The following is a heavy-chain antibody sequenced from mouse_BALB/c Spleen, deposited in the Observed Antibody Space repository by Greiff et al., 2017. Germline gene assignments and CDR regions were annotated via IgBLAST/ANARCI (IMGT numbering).Heavy chain of an antibody. CDR2: IYPYNGGT. J-gene: IGHJ4*01. CDR1: GYTFTDYN. Sequence: VQLQQSGPELVKPGASVKISCKASGYTFTDYNMHWVKQSHGKSLEWIGYIYPYNGGTGYNQKFTSKATLTVDISSSTAYMELRSLTSEDSAVYYCSKDGYHGAMDYWGQGTSVTVSS. D-gene: IGHD2-3*01. CDR3: SKDGYHGAMDY. V-gene: IGHV1S29*02.